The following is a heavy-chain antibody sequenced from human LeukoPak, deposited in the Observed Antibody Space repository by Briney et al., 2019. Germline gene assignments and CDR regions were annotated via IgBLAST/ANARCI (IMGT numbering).Heavy chain of an antibody. CDR1: GFTFSSYA. V-gene: IGHV3-21*01. D-gene: IGHD3-3*01. J-gene: IGHJ6*02. CDR3: ARDLADGVLYYDFWSGEGNYGMDV. CDR2: ISSSSSYI. Sequence: GGSLRLSCAASGFTFSSYAMSWVRQAPGKGLEWVSSISSSSSYIYYADSVKGRFTISRDNAKNSLYLQMNSLRAEDTAVYYCARDLADGVLYYDFWSGEGNYGMDVWGQGTTVTVSS.